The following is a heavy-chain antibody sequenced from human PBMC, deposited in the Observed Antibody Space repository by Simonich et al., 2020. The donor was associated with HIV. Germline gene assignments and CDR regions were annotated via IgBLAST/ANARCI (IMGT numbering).Heavy chain of an antibody. Sequence: QVQLQQWGAGLLKPSETLSLICAVYGGSFTGYYWSWIRQPPGKGREWIGEINHSGTTNTNRALKSRVTISMDTSKNQFSLSLTAVTAADTAVYYCAREGGSSRRKYFQHWGQGTLVTVSS. CDR1: GGSFTGYY. D-gene: IGHD6-13*01. CDR3: AREGGSSRRKYFQH. V-gene: IGHV4-34*01. J-gene: IGHJ1*01. CDR2: INHSGTT.